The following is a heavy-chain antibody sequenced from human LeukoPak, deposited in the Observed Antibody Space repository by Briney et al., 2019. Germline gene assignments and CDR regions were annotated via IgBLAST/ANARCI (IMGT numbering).Heavy chain of an antibody. Sequence: PGGSLRLSCAASGFTFSSYAMSWVRQAPGKGLEWVSAISGSGGSTYYADSVKGRFTISRDNSKNTLHLKMNSLRAEDTAVYYCAKLGEGTYYYDSSGYYDHTYYFDYWGQGTLVTVSS. CDR3: AKLGEGTYYYDSSGYYDHTYYFDY. V-gene: IGHV3-23*01. CDR2: ISGSGGST. D-gene: IGHD3-22*01. J-gene: IGHJ4*02. CDR1: GFTFSSYA.